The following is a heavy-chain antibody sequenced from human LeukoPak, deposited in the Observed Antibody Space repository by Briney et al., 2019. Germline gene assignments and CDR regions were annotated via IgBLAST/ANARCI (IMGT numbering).Heavy chain of an antibody. Sequence: PSETLSLTCTVSGGSISTSRHYWGWIRRPPGKGLEWIGSTYYSENTYTYYNPSLKSRVTISVDTSKNQFSLKLSSVTAADTAVYYCARGTRSSGSNWGQGTLVTVSS. CDR1: GGSISTSRHY. J-gene: IGHJ4*02. CDR3: ARGTRSSGSN. V-gene: IGHV4-39*07. CDR2: TYYSENTY. D-gene: IGHD6-19*01.